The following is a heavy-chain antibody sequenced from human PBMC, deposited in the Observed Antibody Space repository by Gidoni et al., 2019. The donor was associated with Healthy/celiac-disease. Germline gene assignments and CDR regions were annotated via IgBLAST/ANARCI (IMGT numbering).Heavy chain of an antibody. D-gene: IGHD3-10*01. CDR3: ARDQYYYGSGSYFGV. J-gene: IGHJ6*02. CDR2: INPSGGST. Sequence: QVQLVQSGAEVKKPGASVTVSCKASGYTFTSYYMHWVRQAPGQGLEWMGRINPSGGSTSYAQKCQGRVTMTRDTSTSTVYMELSSLRSEDTAVYYCARDQYYYGSGSYFGVWGQGTTVTVSS. V-gene: IGHV1-46*01. CDR1: GYTFTSYY.